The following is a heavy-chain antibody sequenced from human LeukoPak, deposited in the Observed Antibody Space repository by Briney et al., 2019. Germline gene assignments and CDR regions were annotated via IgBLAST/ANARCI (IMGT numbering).Heavy chain of an antibody. Sequence: PSETLSLTCTVSGGSISSYYWSWIRQPPGRGLEWIGSIHYSGSTSYNSSLKSRVTMSIDTSKNQFSLKLRSVTAADTAVYYCARGPDTVTTATLDNWGQGTLVTVSS. D-gene: IGHD4-17*01. J-gene: IGHJ4*02. CDR2: IHYSGST. V-gene: IGHV4-59*12. CDR3: ARGPDTVTTATLDN. CDR1: GGSISSYY.